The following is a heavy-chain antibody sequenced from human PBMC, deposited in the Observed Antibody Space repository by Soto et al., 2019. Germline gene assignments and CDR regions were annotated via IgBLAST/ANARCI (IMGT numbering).Heavy chain of an antibody. CDR3: AKDRGSGSTSWYNGWFDP. D-gene: IGHD2-2*02. CDR2: ISGSGGST. J-gene: IGHJ5*02. CDR1: GFTFSSYA. V-gene: IGHV3-23*01. Sequence: WGSLRLSCVASGFTFSSYAMTWVRQAPGKGLEWVSAISGSGGSTYYADSVKGRFTISRDNSKNTLYLQMNSLRAEDTAVYYCAKDRGSGSTSWYNGWFDPWGQGT.